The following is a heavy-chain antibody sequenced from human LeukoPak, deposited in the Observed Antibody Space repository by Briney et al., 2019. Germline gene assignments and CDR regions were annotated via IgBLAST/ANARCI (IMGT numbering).Heavy chain of an antibody. CDR2: IYYSGNT. V-gene: IGHV4-61*05. CDR1: SGSISTSNYY. D-gene: IGHD1-7*01. CDR3: ARAAAGTNDY. Sequence: SETLSLTCTVSSGSISTSNYYWGWVRQPPGKALEWIGYIYYSGNTYYSPSLKSRVTISVDTSKNQFSLKLSSVTAADTAVYYCARAAAGTNDYWGQGTLVTVSS. J-gene: IGHJ4*02.